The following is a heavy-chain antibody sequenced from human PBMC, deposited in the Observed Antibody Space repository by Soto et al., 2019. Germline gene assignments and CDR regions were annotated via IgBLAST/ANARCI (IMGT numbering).Heavy chain of an antibody. CDR1: GFTFSSYW. Sequence: GGSLRLSCAASGFTFSSYWMHWVRQAPGKGPVWVSRINGGGDYTSYADSVKGRFTISRDNAKNTLYLQMNRLRAEDTALYYCAGRNYMDVWGKGTTVTVSS. CDR3: AGRNYMDV. J-gene: IGHJ6*03. CDR2: INGGGDYT. V-gene: IGHV3-74*01.